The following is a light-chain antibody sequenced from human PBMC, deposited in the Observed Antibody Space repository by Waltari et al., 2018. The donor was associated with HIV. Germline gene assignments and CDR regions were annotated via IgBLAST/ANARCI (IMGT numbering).Light chain of an antibody. CDR3: QKYDEPWLT. J-gene: IGKJ4*01. Sequence: DIQMTQSPSSLSASVGDRVTITCQASQGISNYLNWYQQKPGKAPKLLIDDASLLYPGVPSRFSGSGSGTYFTLTISRLQPEDIATYYCQKYDEPWLTCGGGTTVQI. CDR1: QGISNY. V-gene: IGKV1-33*01. CDR2: DAS.